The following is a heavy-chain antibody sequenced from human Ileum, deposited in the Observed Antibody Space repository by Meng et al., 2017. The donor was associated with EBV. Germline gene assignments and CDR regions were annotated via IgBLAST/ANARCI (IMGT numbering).Heavy chain of an antibody. CDR3: AKNGEKYFEY. J-gene: IGHJ4*02. V-gene: IGHV4-4*02. CDR2: MSDSGIT. CDR1: GGYISVINW. Sequence: QESGPGLVNPSGALSLPCAVSGGYISVINWWSWVRQSPEKGLEWIGEMSDSGITHYNPSLKSRVTISADKSNNQFSLKLTSVTPADTAVYFCAKNGEKYFEYWGQGTLVTVSS.